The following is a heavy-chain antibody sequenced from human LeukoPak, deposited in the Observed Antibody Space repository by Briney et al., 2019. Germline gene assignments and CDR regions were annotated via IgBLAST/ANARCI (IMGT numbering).Heavy chain of an antibody. Sequence: SETLSLTCTVSGGSISSYYWSWIRQPPGKGLEWIGYIYYSGSINYNPSLKSRVTISVDTSKNQFSLKLSSVTAADTAVYYCARDLSYYYDSSGYLAFDIWGQGTMVTVSS. CDR3: ARDLSYYYDSSGYLAFDI. J-gene: IGHJ3*02. CDR1: GGSISSYY. D-gene: IGHD3-22*01. V-gene: IGHV4-59*01. CDR2: IYYSGSI.